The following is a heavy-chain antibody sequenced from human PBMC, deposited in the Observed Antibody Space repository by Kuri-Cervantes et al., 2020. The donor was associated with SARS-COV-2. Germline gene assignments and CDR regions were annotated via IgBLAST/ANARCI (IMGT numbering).Heavy chain of an antibody. V-gene: IGHV5-51*01. J-gene: IGHJ4*02. CDR2: IYPGDSDT. Sequence: GGSLRLSGKGSGYSFTSYWIGWVRQMPGNGLEWMGIIYPGDSDTRYSPSFQGQVTISADKSISSAYLQWSSLKASDTAMYYCARQSADCSSTSCYIYYWGQGTLVTVSS. D-gene: IGHD2-2*02. CDR1: GYSFTSYW. CDR3: ARQSADCSSTSCYIYY.